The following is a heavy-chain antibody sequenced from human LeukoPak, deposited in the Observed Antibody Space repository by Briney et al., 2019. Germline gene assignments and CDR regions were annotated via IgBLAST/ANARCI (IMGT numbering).Heavy chain of an antibody. V-gene: IGHV4-34*01. CDR1: GGSTSGYY. J-gene: IGHJ4*02. CDR3: ARGYSGNSQ. Sequence: PSETLSLTCGVDGGSTSGYYWNWIRQFPGKGLEWIGGINDRGGTNDNPSLKSRVTISVDTSKNQFSLKLTSVTAADTAVYYCARGYSGNSQWGQGTLVTVSS. CDR2: INDRGGT. D-gene: IGHD4-23*01.